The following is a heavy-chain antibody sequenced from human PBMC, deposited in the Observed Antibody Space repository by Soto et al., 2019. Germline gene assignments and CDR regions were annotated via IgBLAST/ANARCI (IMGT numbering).Heavy chain of an antibody. J-gene: IGHJ3*02. V-gene: IGHV4-31*03. CDR2: IYYTGST. Sequence: QERLQESGPGLVKPSQTLSLTCTVSGVSISSGAYWSWIRQRPGKGLEWTGHIYYTGSTYYNASLKSRIKISRDTSKNQFSLKLTSVSAADTAVYYCARQWASGFDIWGQGTLVTVSS. CDR3: ARQWASGFDI. D-gene: IGHD5-12*01. CDR1: GVSISSGAY.